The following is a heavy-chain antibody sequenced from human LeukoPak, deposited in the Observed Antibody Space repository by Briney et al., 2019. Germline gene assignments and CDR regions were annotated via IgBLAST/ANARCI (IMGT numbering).Heavy chain of an antibody. V-gene: IGHV1-69*04. CDR2: IIPILGIA. J-gene: IGHJ4*02. CDR1: GGTFSSYA. D-gene: IGHD3-3*01. CDR3: ATPSLRCLEWLSY. Sequence: GASVKVSCKASGGTFSSYAISWVRQAPGQGLAWMGRIIPILGIANYAQKFQGRVTITADKSTSTAYMELSSLRSEDTAVYYCATPSLRCLEWLSYWGQGTLVTVSS.